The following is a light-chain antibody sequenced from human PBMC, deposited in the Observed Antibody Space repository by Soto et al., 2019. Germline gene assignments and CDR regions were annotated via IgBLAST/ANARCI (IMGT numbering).Light chain of an antibody. V-gene: IGLV2-14*01. J-gene: IGLJ1*01. CDR3: RSYTTSNTRQIV. CDR1: SSDVVGYNY. Sequence: QSALTQPASVSGSPGQSITISCTGTSSDVVGYNYVSWYQQHPGKAPKFMIYDVSNRPSGVSNRFSGSKSGNTASLTISGLQAEDEADYYCRSYTTSNTRQIVFGTGTKVTVL. CDR2: DVS.